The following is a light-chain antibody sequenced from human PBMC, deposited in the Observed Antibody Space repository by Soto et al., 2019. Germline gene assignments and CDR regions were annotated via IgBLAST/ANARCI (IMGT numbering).Light chain of an antibody. CDR3: QQYSKWPLA. CDR1: QSVDSR. Sequence: EVVLTQSPATLSVSPGDGATLSCKASQSVDSRLAWYQQKPGQAPRLLIEGASSRGTDIPARFSGSGSGTEFTLTITGLQSEDFAVYYCQQYSKWPLAFGGGTRVEIK. J-gene: IGKJ4*01. V-gene: IGKV3-15*01. CDR2: GAS.